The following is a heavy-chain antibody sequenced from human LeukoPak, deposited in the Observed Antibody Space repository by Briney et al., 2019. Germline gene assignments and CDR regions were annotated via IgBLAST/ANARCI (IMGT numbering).Heavy chain of an antibody. J-gene: IGHJ4*02. D-gene: IGHD3-22*01. Sequence: GGSLRLSCAASGFTFSSYGMRWVRQAPGKGLEWVTVISYDGSNKYYADSVKGRFTISRDNSKNTLYLQMNSLRAEDTAVYYCAKEPYYDSSGYYEIDYWGQGTLVTVSS. CDR3: AKEPYYDSSGYYEIDY. CDR2: ISYDGSNK. CDR1: GFTFSSYG. V-gene: IGHV3-30*18.